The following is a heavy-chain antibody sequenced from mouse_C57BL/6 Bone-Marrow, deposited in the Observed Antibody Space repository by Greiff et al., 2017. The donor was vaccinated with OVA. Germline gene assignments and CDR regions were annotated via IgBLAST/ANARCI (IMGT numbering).Heavy chain of an antibody. V-gene: IGHV1-76*01. J-gene: IGHJ2*01. CDR2: IYPGSGNT. CDR3: AGFYYDYDGDY. Sequence: QVQLQQSGAELVRPGASVKLSCKASGYTFTDYYINWVKQRPGQGLEWIARIYPGSGNTYYNEKFKGKATLTAEKSSSTAYMQLSSLTSEDSAVYFCAGFYYDYDGDYWGQGTTLTVYS. D-gene: IGHD2-4*01. CDR1: GYTFTDYY.